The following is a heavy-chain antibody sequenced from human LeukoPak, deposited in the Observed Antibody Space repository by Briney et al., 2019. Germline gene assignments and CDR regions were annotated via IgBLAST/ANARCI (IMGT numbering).Heavy chain of an antibody. V-gene: IGHV4-39*01. CDR2: INHSGST. Sequence: SETLSLTCTVSGGSISSSTYYWGWIRQPPGKGLEWIGEINHSGSTNYNPSLKSRVTISVDTSKNQFSLKLSSVTAADTAVYYCARIPTVVTRGDFDYWGQGTLVTVSS. CDR1: GGSISSSTYY. D-gene: IGHD4-23*01. J-gene: IGHJ4*02. CDR3: ARIPTVVTRGDFDY.